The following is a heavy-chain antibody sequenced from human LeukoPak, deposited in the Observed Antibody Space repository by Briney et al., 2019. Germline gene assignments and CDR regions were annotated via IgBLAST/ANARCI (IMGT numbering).Heavy chain of an antibody. D-gene: IGHD3-9*01. CDR3: ARVPVLTGYYNPHDAFDI. CDR1: GYTFTGYY. Sequence: ASVTVSCKASGYTFTGYYMHWVRQAPGQGLEWMGWINPNSGGTNYAQKFRGRVTMTRDTSISTAYMELSRLRSGDTAVYYCARVPVLTGYYNPHDAFDIWGQGTMVTVSS. CDR2: INPNSGGT. V-gene: IGHV1-2*02. J-gene: IGHJ3*02.